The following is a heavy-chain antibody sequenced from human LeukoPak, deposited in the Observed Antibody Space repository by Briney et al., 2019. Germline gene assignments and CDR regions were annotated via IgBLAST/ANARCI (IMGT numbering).Heavy chain of an antibody. V-gene: IGHV3-23*01. CDR2: ISGSGGTT. CDR3: ARDQRGYGYGPNFDY. J-gene: IGHJ4*02. D-gene: IGHD5-18*01. CDR1: GFTFSSYG. Sequence: GGSLRLSCAASGFTFSSYGMSWVRQAPGKGLEWVSAISGSGGTTYYADSVKGRFTISRDNSMNTLYLQMNSLRAEDTAVYSCARDQRGYGYGPNFDYWGQGTLVTVSS.